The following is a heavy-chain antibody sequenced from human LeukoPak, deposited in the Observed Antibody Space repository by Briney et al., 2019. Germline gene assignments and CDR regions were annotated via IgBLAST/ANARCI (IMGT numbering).Heavy chain of an antibody. CDR2: IRYDGSNK. CDR1: GFTFSSYG. J-gene: IGHJ6*03. V-gene: IGHV3-30*02. D-gene: IGHD2-2*01. CDR3: AKAADQYYYYYFYYMDV. Sequence: GGSLRLSCAASGFTFSSYGMHWVRQAPGKGLEGVAFIRYDGSNKYYADSVKGRFTISRDNSKNTLYLQMNSLRAEDTAVYYCAKAADQYYYYYFYYMDVWGKGTTVTVSS.